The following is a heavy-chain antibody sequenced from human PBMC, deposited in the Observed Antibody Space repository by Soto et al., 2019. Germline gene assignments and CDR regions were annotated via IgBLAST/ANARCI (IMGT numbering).Heavy chain of an antibody. CDR1: GGSFSGYY. Sequence: PSETLSLTCAVYGGSFSGYYWTWIRQPPGKGLEWIGEINHRGNTNCNPSLKSRVTISVDTSKNQFSLKLSSVTAADTAVYYCERASNKRGCSYGPEYWGQGTLVTVSS. CDR2: INHRGNT. V-gene: IGHV4-34*01. D-gene: IGHD5-18*01. J-gene: IGHJ4*02. CDR3: ERASNKRGCSYGPEY.